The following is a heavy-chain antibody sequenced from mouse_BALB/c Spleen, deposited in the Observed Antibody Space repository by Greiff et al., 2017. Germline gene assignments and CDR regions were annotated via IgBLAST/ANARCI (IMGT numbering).Heavy chain of an antibody. D-gene: IGHD1-1*02. CDR3: ARVYGGNFDY. J-gene: IGHJ2*01. V-gene: IGHV5-9-4*01. CDR2: ISSGGSYT. CDR1: GFTFSSYA. Sequence: EVKLMESGGGLVKPGGSLKLSCAASGFTFSSYAMSWVRQSPEKRLEWVAEISSGGSYTYYPDTVTGRFTISRDNAKNTLYLEMSSLRSEDTAMYYCARVYGGNFDYWGQGTTLTVSS.